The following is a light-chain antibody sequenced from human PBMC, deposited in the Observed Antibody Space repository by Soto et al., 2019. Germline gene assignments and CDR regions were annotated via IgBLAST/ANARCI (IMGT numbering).Light chain of an antibody. Sequence: TQSPATLSVSPWESVTLSCRASQSIGPNLAWLQHIPGQAPRLLMYSASLRSTGIPARFSGSGSGTQFTLTISSLQTEDFGVYYGQHNKNWPPEGTFGPGTRVDVK. CDR3: QHNKNWPPEGT. V-gene: IGKV3-15*01. J-gene: IGKJ3*01. CDR1: QSIGPN. CDR2: SAS.